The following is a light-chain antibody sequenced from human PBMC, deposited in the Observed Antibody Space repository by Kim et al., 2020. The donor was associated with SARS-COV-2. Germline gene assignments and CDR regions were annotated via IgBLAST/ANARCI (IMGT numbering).Light chain of an antibody. CDR3: QSRDSGGNVL. CDR1: SLRSYY. V-gene: IGLV3-19*01. CDR2: GRN. Sequence: SSELTQDSAVSVALGQTVRITCQGDSLRSYYATWYQQRLRQAPVLVIYGRNNRPSGIPDRFSGSSSGNTASLTISGAPAEDEADFYCQSRDSGGNVLFGG. J-gene: IGLJ2*01.